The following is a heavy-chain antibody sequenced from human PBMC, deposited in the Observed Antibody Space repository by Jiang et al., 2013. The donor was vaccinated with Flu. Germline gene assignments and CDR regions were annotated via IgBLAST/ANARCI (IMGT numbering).Heavy chain of an antibody. CDR3: ARLSPAYYDFWSGYYRPYYFDY. CDR1: AASISGYY. CDR2: IYTSGST. D-gene: IGHD3-3*01. V-gene: IGHV4-4*07. J-gene: IGHJ4*02. Sequence: LLKPSETLSLTCAVSAASISGYYWSWIRQPAEKGLEWIGHIYTSGSTNYNPSLRSRVTMSVDTPKNQFSLNLSSVTAADTAVYYCARLSPAYYDFWSGYYRPYYFDYWGQGTLVTVSS.